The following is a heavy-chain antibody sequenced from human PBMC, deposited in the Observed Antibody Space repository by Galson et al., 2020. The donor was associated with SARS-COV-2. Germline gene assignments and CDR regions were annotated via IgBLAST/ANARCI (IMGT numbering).Heavy chain of an antibody. Sequence: GGSLRLSCAASGFSFSSYSMNWVRQAPGKGLEWVSSITSIGSYIYYADSVKGRFTISRDNAKNSLFLQMNSLRAEDTAVYYCAKAGGIAALGAPHHYYYYGLDVWGQGTTVTVSS. CDR1: GFSFSSYS. CDR2: ITSIGSYI. D-gene: IGHD6-13*01. J-gene: IGHJ6*02. V-gene: IGHV3-21*01. CDR3: AKAGGIAALGAPHHYYYYGLDV.